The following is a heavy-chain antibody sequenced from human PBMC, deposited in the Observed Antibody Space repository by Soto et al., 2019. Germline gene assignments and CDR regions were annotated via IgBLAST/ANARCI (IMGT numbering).Heavy chain of an antibody. Sequence: SSYAISWVRQAPGQGLEWLGRTYYRSKWYNDYAVSVKSRITINPDTSKNQFSLQLNSVTPEDTAVYYCARDHRGVKDYWGQGTLVTVSS. V-gene: IGHV6-1*01. CDR3: ARDHRGVKDY. CDR1: SSYA. D-gene: IGHD3-10*01. CDR2: TYYRSKWYN. J-gene: IGHJ4*02.